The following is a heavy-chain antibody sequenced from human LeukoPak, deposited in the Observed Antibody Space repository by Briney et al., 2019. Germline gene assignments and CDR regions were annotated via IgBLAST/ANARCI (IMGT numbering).Heavy chain of an antibody. CDR1: GYSISSGYY. D-gene: IGHD3-22*01. CDR3: ARAPDYYDSNGYPD. Sequence: SETLSLTCTVSGYSISSGYYWAWIRQPPGKGPECIGTIYHGGTTYYNPSLKSRVTISVDTSTNRFSLKLSSVTAADTAVYYCARAPDYYDSNGYPDWSQGTLVTVSS. CDR2: IYHGGTT. V-gene: IGHV4-38-2*02. J-gene: IGHJ4*02.